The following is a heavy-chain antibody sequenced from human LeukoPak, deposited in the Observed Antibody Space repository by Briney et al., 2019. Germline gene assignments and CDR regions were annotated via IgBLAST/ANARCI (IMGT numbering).Heavy chain of an antibody. CDR3: AKDYCGGDCYSYAFDI. CDR2: IKQDGSDK. CDR1: GFTFSDYW. V-gene: IGHV3-7*01. J-gene: IGHJ3*02. D-gene: IGHD2-21*02. Sequence: GGSLRLSCAASGFTFSDYWMSWARQAPGKGPEWVANIKQDGSDKYYVDSVKGRFTISRDNAKNALYLQMNSLRAEDTAVYYCAKDYCGGDCYSYAFDIWGQGTMVTVSS.